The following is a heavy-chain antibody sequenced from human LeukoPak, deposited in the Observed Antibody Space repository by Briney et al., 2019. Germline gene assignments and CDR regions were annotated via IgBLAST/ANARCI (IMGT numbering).Heavy chain of an antibody. J-gene: IGHJ4*02. CDR2: ISSSSDSI. D-gene: IGHD2-2*01. Sequence: GGSLRLSCAASGFTFSTYSMNWVRQAPGKGLEWVSSISSSSDSIYYADSVKGRFTISGDNAKNTLYLQMNSLRAEDTAVYYCARDRELYQLLSYYFDYWGQGTLVTVSS. CDR3: ARDRELYQLLSYYFDY. V-gene: IGHV3-21*01. CDR1: GFTFSTYS.